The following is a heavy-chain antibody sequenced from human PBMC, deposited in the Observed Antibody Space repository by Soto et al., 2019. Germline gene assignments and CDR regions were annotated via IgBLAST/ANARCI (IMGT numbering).Heavy chain of an antibody. Sequence: GGSLRLSCAASGFTFNTYAMSWVRQAPGEGLEWVSTISDSGDSAYYADSVKGRFTISRDNSKNTLYLQMNSLRAEDTAVYYCAHNYYVTWGQGTLVTVSS. CDR2: ISDSGDSA. J-gene: IGHJ4*02. V-gene: IGHV3-23*01. CDR3: AHNYYVT. CDR1: GFTFNTYA. D-gene: IGHD3-22*01.